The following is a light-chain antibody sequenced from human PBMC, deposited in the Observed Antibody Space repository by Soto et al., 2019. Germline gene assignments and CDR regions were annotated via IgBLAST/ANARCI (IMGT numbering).Light chain of an antibody. CDR3: QQYNNWPPWT. J-gene: IGKJ1*01. Sequence: EIVMTQSPATLSVSPGERATLSCRANQSVSSNLAWYQQKPGQAPRLLIYGASTRATGIPARFSGSGSGTEFTLTISSLQSEDSAVYHCQQYNNWPPWTFGQGTKVEIK. CDR1: QSVSSN. CDR2: GAS. V-gene: IGKV3-15*01.